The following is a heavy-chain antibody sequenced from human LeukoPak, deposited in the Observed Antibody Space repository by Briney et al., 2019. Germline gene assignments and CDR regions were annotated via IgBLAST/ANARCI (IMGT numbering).Heavy chain of an antibody. CDR2: IYYSGST. V-gene: IGHV4-31*03. J-gene: IGHJ4*02. D-gene: IGHD5-12*01. Sequence: PSETLSLTCTVSGGSISSGGYYWSWIRQHPGKGLEWIGYIYYSGSTYYNPSLKSRVTISVDTSKNQFSLKLSSVTAADTAVYYCARTGWLRFPPYFDYWGQGTLVTVSS. CDR1: GGSISSGGYY. CDR3: ARTGWLRFPPYFDY.